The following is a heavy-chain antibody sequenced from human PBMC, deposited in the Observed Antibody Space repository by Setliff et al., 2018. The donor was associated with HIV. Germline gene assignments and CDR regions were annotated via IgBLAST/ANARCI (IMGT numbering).Heavy chain of an antibody. D-gene: IGHD2-21*01. V-gene: IGHV3-33*01. CDR1: GFTFSVHG. CDR2: LWYDGGKK. J-gene: IGHJ3*01. Sequence: GGSLRLSCEASGFTFSVHGMHWVRLAPGKGLEWVAVLWYDGGKKYYADSVQGRFTISRDDSKNTLYLQMNSLRAEDTAVYYCARGQFRLRPDSLDLWGQGTLVTVSS. CDR3: ARGQFRLRPDSLDL.